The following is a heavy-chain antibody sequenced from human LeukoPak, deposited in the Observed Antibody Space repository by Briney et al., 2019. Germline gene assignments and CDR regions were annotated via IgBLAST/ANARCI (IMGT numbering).Heavy chain of an antibody. CDR1: GGSISSYY. CDR3: ARRIQLWLGGGEAFDI. J-gene: IGHJ3*02. Sequence: PSETLSLTCTVSGGSISSYYWSWIRQPPGKGLEWIGYIYYSGSTNYNPSLKSRVTISVDTSKNQFSLKLSSVTAADTAVYYCARRIQLWLGGGEAFDIWGQGTMVTVSS. D-gene: IGHD5-18*01. V-gene: IGHV4-59*01. CDR2: IYYSGST.